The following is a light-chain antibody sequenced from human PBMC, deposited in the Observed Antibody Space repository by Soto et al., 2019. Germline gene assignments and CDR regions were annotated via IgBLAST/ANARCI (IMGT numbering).Light chain of an antibody. V-gene: IGKV1-33*01. Sequence: DIQMTQSPSSLSESVGDRVTITCQASQDISNSLNWFQQKPGKAPKLLIYLASNLETGVPSRFTGGGSGTLFSFTISSLQPEDIATYYCLQYEELPLTFGGGTKVEIK. CDR1: QDISNS. CDR3: LQYEELPLT. J-gene: IGKJ4*01. CDR2: LAS.